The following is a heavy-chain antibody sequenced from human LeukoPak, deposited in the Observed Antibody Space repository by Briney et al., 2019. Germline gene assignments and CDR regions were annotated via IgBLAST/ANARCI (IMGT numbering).Heavy chain of an antibody. Sequence: PGGSLRLSCAASGFTFSSYSMNWVRQAPGKGLEWVSYISSSSSTIYYADSVKGRFTLSRDNAKNSLYLQMNSLRAEDTAVYYCARGHRYYYDSSGYYYDWGQGTLVTVSS. CDR2: ISSSSSTI. J-gene: IGHJ4*02. V-gene: IGHV3-48*01. CDR3: ARGHRYYYDSSGYYYD. CDR1: GFTFSSYS. D-gene: IGHD3-22*01.